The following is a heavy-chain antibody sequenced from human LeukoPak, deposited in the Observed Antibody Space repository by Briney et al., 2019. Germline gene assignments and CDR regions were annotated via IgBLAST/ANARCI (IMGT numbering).Heavy chain of an antibody. J-gene: IGHJ4*02. CDR1: GDTFSSPE. CDR3: ARVPGSSGWNYYFDY. D-gene: IGHD6-19*01. CDR2: ISSSGSTV. Sequence: GGSLRLSCAASGDTFSSPEMNWVRQAPGEGLEWVSYISSSGSTVHYANSVKGRFTISRDNTKNSLFLQMNSLRAEDTAVYYCARVPGSSGWNYYFDYWGQGTLVTVSS. V-gene: IGHV3-48*03.